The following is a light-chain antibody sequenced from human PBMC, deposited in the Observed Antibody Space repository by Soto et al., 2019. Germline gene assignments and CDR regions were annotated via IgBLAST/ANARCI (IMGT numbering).Light chain of an antibody. CDR1: NSDVGSYNY. Sequence: QSALTQPASVSGSPGQSITISCTGTNSDVGSYNYVSWHQQRPGKAPKLMIYNVYDRPSGISNRFSGSKSGNTASLTISGLQGEDEADYYCSSYTISRTYVFGTGTKLTVL. V-gene: IGLV2-14*03. CDR3: SSYTISRTYV. CDR2: NVY. J-gene: IGLJ1*01.